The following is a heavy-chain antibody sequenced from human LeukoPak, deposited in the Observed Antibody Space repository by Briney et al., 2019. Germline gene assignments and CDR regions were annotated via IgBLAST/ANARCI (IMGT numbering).Heavy chain of an antibody. CDR1: GYTFTGYY. D-gene: IGHD3-22*01. CDR2: INPNSGGT. J-gene: IGHJ4*02. V-gene: IGHV1-2*02. Sequence: ASVKVSCKASGYTFTGYYMHWVRQAPGQGLEWMGWINPNSGGTNYAQKFQGRVTMTRDTSISTAYMELSRLRSDDTAVYYCVRSDSSGFKNDYWGQGTLVTVSS. CDR3: VRSDSSGFKNDY.